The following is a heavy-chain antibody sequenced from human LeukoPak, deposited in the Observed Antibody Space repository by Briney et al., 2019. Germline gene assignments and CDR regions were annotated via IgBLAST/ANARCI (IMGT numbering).Heavy chain of an antibody. CDR1: GGSISSSNW. Sequence: SGTLSLTCAVSGGSISSSNWWSWVRQPPGKGLEWIGEIYHSGSTNYNPSLKSRVTISVDKSKNQFSLKLSSVTAADTAVYYCARQPADSLNPCFDYWGQGTLVTVSS. CDR3: ARQPADSLNPCFDY. CDR2: IYHSGST. D-gene: IGHD5-18*01. V-gene: IGHV4-4*02. J-gene: IGHJ4*02.